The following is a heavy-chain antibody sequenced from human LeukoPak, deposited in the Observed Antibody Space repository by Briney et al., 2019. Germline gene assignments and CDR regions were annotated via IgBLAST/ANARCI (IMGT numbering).Heavy chain of an antibody. Sequence: ASVKVSCKASGYTFTGYYMHWVRQAPGQGLEWMGWINPNSGGTNYAQKFQGRVTMTRDTSISTAYMELSRLRSDDTAVYYCAGGYSGYDWDYFEYWGQGTLVTVSS. CDR2: INPNSGGT. V-gene: IGHV1-2*02. D-gene: IGHD5-12*01. J-gene: IGHJ4*02. CDR3: AGGYSGYDWDYFEY. CDR1: GYTFTGYY.